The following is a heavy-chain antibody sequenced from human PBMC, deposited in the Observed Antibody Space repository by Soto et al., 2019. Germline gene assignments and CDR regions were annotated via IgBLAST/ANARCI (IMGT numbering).Heavy chain of an antibody. V-gene: IGHV3-23*01. J-gene: IGHJ1*01. CDR2: ISGGGSTT. D-gene: IGHD6-13*01. CDR1: GFTFSSYA. Sequence: EVQLLESGGGLVQPEGSLRLSCEAYGFTFSSYAMSWVRQAPGKGLEWVSGISGGGSTTYYADSVKGRFTISRDNSKNTLYLQLNSLRAEDTAVYYCARDQAAGGTISRYFQDWGQGTLVTVSS. CDR3: ARDQAAGGTISRYFQD.